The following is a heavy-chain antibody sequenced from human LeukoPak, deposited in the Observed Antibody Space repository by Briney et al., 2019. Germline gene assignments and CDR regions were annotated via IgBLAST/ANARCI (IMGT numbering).Heavy chain of an antibody. D-gene: IGHD3-10*01. CDR3: ARAVGGDGSGSL. CDR2: IYYSGST. CDR1: GGSISSSSYY. V-gene: IGHV4-39*07. Sequence: SGTLSLTCTVSGGSISSSSYYWGWIRQPPGKGLEWIGSIYYSGSTYYNPSLKSRVTISVDTSKNQFSLKLSSVTAADTAVYYCARAVGGDGSGSLWGPGTLVTVSS. J-gene: IGHJ4*02.